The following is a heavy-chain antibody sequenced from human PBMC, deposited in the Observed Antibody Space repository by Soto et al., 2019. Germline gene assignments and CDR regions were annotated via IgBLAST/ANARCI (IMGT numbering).Heavy chain of an antibody. CDR1: GFTFSRYS. J-gene: IGHJ4*02. D-gene: IGHD6-13*01. CDR3: ARQYFSSSWNFDY. V-gene: IGHV3-48*02. Sequence: EVQLVESGGGLVQPGGSLRLSCAASGFTFSRYSMNWVRQAPGKGLEWVSYISSSSSTIYYADSVKGRFTISRDNAKNSLYLQMNSLRDEDTAVYYCARQYFSSSWNFDYWGQGTLVTVSS. CDR2: ISSSSSTI.